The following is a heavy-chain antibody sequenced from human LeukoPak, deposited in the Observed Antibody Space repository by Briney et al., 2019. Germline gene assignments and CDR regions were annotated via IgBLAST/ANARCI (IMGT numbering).Heavy chain of an antibody. CDR3: AKAGDSSGRYDPLDY. Sequence: GGSLRLSCAASGFTFSSYGMHWVRQAPGKGLEWVAVIWYDGSNKYYADSVKGRFTISRDNSKNTLYLQMNSLRAEDTAVYYCAKAGDSSGRYDPLDYWGQGTLVTVSS. CDR2: IWYDGSNK. CDR1: GFTFSSYG. J-gene: IGHJ4*02. V-gene: IGHV3-33*06. D-gene: IGHD6-19*01.